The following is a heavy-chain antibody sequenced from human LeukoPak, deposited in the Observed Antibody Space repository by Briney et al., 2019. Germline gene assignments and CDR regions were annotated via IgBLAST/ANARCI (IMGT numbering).Heavy chain of an antibody. CDR2: MYYTGST. Sequence: SETLSLTCTVSGDSISSSVYYWTWIRQTPGKELEWIGTMYYTGSTYYSPSLKSRVTIVDTSMNQFSLKLTSVTAADTAVYYCASPGNHYHYMDVWGKGTTVTVSS. J-gene: IGHJ6*03. CDR3: ASPGNHYHYMDV. CDR1: GDSISSSVYY. V-gene: IGHV4-39*07. D-gene: IGHD1-14*01.